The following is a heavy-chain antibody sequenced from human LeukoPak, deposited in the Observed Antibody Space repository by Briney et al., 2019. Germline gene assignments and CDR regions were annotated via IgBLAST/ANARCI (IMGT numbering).Heavy chain of an antibody. D-gene: IGHD3-22*01. Sequence: SETLSLTCTVSGGFISSYYWSWIRQPPGKRLEWIGYIYYSGSTYYNPSLKSRVTISVDTSKNQFSLKLSSVTAADTAVYYCARASPYYYDSSGYLAPYYMDVWGKGTTVTVSS. J-gene: IGHJ6*03. V-gene: IGHV4-59*12. CDR3: ARASPYYYDSSGYLAPYYMDV. CDR1: GGFISSYY. CDR2: IYYSGST.